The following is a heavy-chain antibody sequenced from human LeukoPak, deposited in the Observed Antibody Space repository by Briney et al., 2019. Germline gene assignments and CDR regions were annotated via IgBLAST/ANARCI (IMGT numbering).Heavy chain of an antibody. D-gene: IGHD3-3*01. CDR3: ATSESQRTSIFAVVTTTIAY. CDR2: MRATRYTETT. J-gene: IGHJ4*02. Sequence: KPGRSLRLSCTASGLTFGDHVISWFRRIPGKGLQWVAFMRATRYTETTGSAASVEGRFTRSRDDSNSIAYVQMNRLKTEDTALYYCATSESQRTSIFAVVTTTIAYSAQGSLVTVYS. CDR1: GLTFGDHV. V-gene: IGHV3-49*05.